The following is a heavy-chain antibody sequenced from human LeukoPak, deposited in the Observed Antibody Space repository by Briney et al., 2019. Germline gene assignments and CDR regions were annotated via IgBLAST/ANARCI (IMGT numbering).Heavy chain of an antibody. V-gene: IGHV1-2*02. J-gene: IGHJ5*02. CDR3: ARGGYSSSSGDWFEP. D-gene: IGHD6-6*01. CDR1: GYTFTGYY. CDR2: INPNSGGT. Sequence: ASVKVSCKASGYTFTGYYMHWVRQAPGQGLEWMGWINPNSGGTNYAQKFQGRVTMTRDTSISTAYMELSRLRSDDTAVYYCARGGYSSSSGDWFEPWGQGTLVTVSS.